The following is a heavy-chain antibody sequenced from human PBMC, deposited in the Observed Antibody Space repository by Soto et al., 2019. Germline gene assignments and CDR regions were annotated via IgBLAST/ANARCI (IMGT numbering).Heavy chain of an antibody. J-gene: IGHJ4*02. Sequence: QVQLVDSGGGVVQPGRSLRLSCAASGFNFDTYAMHWFRQAPGKGLEWVAVLSYDGTRHYYGDSVKGRFTISRDNSKKTLHLQMDNLRAEDTAIYYCATAYYYYDVTYRGQGTLVTVSS. CDR1: GFNFDTYA. CDR3: ATAYYYYDVTY. V-gene: IGHV3-30*03. CDR2: LSYDGTRH. D-gene: IGHD3-22*01.